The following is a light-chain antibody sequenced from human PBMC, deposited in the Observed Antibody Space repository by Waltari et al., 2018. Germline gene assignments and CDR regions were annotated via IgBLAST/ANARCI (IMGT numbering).Light chain of an antibody. V-gene: IGLV2-11*01. CDR1: SSDVGGNNY. CDR3: CAYGGSYTWI. J-gene: IGLJ2*01. Sequence: QSALTQPRSVSGSPGQSVTISCTGTSSDVGGNNYVSWYQEHPGKVPRVFIYDVSNRPSGVPARFSGSKAGNTASLSISGLQAEDEADYYCCAYGGSYTWIFGGGTKVTVL. CDR2: DVS.